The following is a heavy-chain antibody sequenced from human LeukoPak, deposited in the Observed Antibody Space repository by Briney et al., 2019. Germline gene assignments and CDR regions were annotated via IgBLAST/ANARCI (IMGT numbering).Heavy chain of an antibody. J-gene: IGHJ4*02. CDR3: TREGFSSSWPYFDY. CDR1: GFTFSSYA. V-gene: IGHV3-30-3*01. D-gene: IGHD6-13*01. CDR2: ISHDGSNK. Sequence: GGSLRLSCVASGFTFSSYAMHWVRQAPGKGLEWVAVISHDGSNKYYADSVKGRFTISRDNSKNTLYLQMSSLRTEDTAVYYCTREGFSSSWPYFDYWGQGTLVTVSS.